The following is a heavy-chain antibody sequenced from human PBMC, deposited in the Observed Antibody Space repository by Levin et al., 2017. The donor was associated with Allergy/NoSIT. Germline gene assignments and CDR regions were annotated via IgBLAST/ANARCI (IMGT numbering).Heavy chain of an antibody. J-gene: IGHJ6*02. D-gene: IGHD2-2*01. CDR1: GDSFTTYY. CDR2: INPTGGT. V-gene: IGHV4-34*01. CDR3: AGGYRDRPLPAHS. Sequence: SETLSLTCALSGDSFTTYYWTWVRQAPGKGLEWIGEINPTGGTISSPSLKGRVTISIDTSKNQVYLKMASVTAADTAIYFCAGGYRDRPLPAHSWGQGTAVTVSS.